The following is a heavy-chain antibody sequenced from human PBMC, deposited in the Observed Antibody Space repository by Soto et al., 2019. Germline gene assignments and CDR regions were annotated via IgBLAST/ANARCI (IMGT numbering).Heavy chain of an antibody. D-gene: IGHD3-10*01. CDR2: MHYSGST. CDR1: GDSSSPHY. Sequence: GAVSRTCVVPGDSSSPHYWSWVRQPPGKGLEFIGYMHYSGSTKYNPSLKSRVTISVDTSKNQFSLKLNSVTAADTAVYYCARSSGSYYTIWFDPWGQGTLVTVSS. J-gene: IGHJ5*02. V-gene: IGHV4-59*11. CDR3: ARSSGSYYTIWFDP.